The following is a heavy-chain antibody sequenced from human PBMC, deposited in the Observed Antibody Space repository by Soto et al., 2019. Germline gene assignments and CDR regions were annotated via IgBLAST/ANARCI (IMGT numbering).Heavy chain of an antibody. CDR1: CFTLTYYV. D-gene: IGHD6-6*01. J-gene: IGHJ4*02. Sequence: GASVEVSCKASCFTLTYYVITWVRQAPGQGLEWMGWISGYNGNTNYAQKLQGRVTMTTDTSTTTAYMELRSLRSDDTAVYFCARDLGHSSSFYFDCWGQGTLVTVSS. CDR2: ISGYNGNT. V-gene: IGHV1-18*01. CDR3: ARDLGHSSSFYFDC.